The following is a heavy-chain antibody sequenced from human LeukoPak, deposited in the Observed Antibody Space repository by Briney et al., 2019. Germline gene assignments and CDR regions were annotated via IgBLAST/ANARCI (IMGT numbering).Heavy chain of an antibody. CDR3: AKAPVTTCRGAYCYPFDY. CDR2: ISGETNNT. V-gene: IGHV3-23*01. Sequence: GGSLRLSCVASGLTFSNSAMTWVRQGPGKGLEWVSSISGETNNTYYSDSVKGRFTVSRDSSKNTLFLQMNRLRPEDAAVYYCAKAPVTTCRGAYCYPFDYWGQGTLVTVSS. D-gene: IGHD2-21*01. CDR1: GLTFSNSA. J-gene: IGHJ4*02.